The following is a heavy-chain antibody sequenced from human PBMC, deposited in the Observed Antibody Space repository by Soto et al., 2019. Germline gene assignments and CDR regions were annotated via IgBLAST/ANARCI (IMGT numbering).Heavy chain of an antibody. Sequence: QVQLVQSGAEVKKPGSSVKVSCKASGGTFSSYTISWVRQAPGQGLEWMGRIIPILGIANYAPKFQGRVTITADKSTSTAYMERSSLSSEATAVYYCARGNGDYEYAFDIWGQGTMVTVSS. D-gene: IGHD4-17*01. V-gene: IGHV1-69*02. CDR1: GGTFSSYT. J-gene: IGHJ3*02. CDR3: ARGNGDYEYAFDI. CDR2: IIPILGIA.